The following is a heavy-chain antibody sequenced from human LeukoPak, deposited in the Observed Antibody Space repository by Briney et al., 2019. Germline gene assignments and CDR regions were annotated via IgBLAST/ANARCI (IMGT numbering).Heavy chain of an antibody. J-gene: IGHJ3*01. Sequence: PSETLSLTCAVYGGSFSGYYWSWIRQPPGKGLEWIGYIYYSGSTNYNPSLKSRVTISVDTSKNQFSLKLSAVTAADTAVYYCAIHGVYNWNDYAFDVWGQGTMVTVSS. CDR3: AIHGVYNWNDYAFDV. CDR1: GGSFSGYY. V-gene: IGHV4-59*08. D-gene: IGHD1-1*01. CDR2: IYYSGST.